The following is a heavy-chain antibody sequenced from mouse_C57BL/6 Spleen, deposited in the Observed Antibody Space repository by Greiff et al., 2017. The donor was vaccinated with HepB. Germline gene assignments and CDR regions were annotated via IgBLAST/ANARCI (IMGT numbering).Heavy chain of an antibody. V-gene: IGHV1-4*01. Sequence: VQLQQSGAELARPGASVKMSCKASGYTFTSYTMHWVKQRPGQGLEWIGYINPSSGYTKYNQKFKDKATLTADKSSGTAYMQLSSLTSEDSAVYYCAPYGSSYGAMDYWGQGTSVTVSS. CDR1: GYTFTSYT. CDR3: APYGSSYGAMDY. CDR2: INPSSGYT. D-gene: IGHD1-1*01. J-gene: IGHJ4*01.